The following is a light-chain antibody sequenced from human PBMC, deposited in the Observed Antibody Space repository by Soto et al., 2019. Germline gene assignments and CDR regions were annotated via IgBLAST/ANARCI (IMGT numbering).Light chain of an antibody. CDR3: QQQGT. CDR2: AAS. V-gene: IGKV3-20*01. J-gene: IGKJ2*01. CDR1: RSLSSSY. Sequence: EIVLTQSPGTLSLSPGERAVLSCRASRSLSSSYVVWYQQKPGQAPRLLIYAASRRATGILDRFSGSGSATKYTLTISRLEPEDFEVYYCQQQGTFGQGTKLEIK.